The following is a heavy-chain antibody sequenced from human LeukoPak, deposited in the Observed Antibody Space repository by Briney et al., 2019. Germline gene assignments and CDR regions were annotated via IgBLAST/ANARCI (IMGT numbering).Heavy chain of an antibody. Sequence: GGSLRLSCAASGFTVSSSFMSWVRQAPGRGLEWVSVIHSGGSTYYADSVKGRFTISRDNSKNTVSLQMNGLRAEDTAVYYCARGADRWNYFDYWGQGTLVTVSS. CDR1: GFTVSSSF. CDR2: IHSGGST. V-gene: IGHV3-53*01. J-gene: IGHJ4*02. CDR3: ARGADRWNYFDY. D-gene: IGHD4-23*01.